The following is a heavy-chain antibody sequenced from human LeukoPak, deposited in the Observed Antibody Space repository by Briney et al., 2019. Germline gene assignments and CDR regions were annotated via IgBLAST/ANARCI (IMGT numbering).Heavy chain of an antibody. J-gene: IGHJ4*02. CDR2: ISSSSSTI. Sequence: GGSLRLSCAASGFTFSSYAMSWVRQAPGKGLEWVSYISSSSSTIYYADSVKGRFTISRDNAKNSLYLQMNSLRAEDTAVYYCARGGAAEDLDYWGQGTLVTVSS. CDR3: ARGGAAEDLDY. D-gene: IGHD1-26*01. V-gene: IGHV3-48*01. CDR1: GFTFSSYA.